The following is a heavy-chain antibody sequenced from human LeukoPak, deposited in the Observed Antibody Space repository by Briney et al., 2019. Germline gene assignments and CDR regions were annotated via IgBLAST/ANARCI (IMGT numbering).Heavy chain of an antibody. J-gene: IGHJ4*02. Sequence: SQTLSLTCTVSGDSINSGSYYWSWIRQHPGKGLEWIGYIYYSGSTYYNPSLERRLTISLASSKSNFSLKVNSVTTAHTAVYYCARDRCSGGVCFDYWGQGTLVTVSS. D-gene: IGHD2-15*01. CDR3: ARDRCSGGVCFDY. CDR2: IYYSGST. CDR1: GDSINSGSYY. V-gene: IGHV4-31*03.